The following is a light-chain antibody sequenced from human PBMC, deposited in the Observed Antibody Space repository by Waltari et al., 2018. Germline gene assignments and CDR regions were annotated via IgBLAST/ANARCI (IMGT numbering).Light chain of an antibody. V-gene: IGLV1-40*01. J-gene: IGLJ3*02. CDR3: QSYDNSLSGWV. Sequence: QSVLTQPPSVSGAPGQRVTISCTGSSSNIGAGYDVHWYQQLPGTAPKRLIYGNLNRPSGVPDRFSGSKSGTSASLAITGLQAEDEADYYCQSYDNSLSGWVFGGGTKVTVL. CDR1: SSNIGAGYD. CDR2: GNL.